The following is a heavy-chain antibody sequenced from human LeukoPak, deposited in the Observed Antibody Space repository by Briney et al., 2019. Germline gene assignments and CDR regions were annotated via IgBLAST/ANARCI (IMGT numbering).Heavy chain of an antibody. J-gene: IGHJ4*02. CDR1: GFIFSTHA. CDR2: IVGDGTT. D-gene: IGHD5-18*01. Sequence: GGSLTLSCAASGFIFSTHALSWVRQGPGKGLEWVSGIVGDGTTYYADSVKGRFTVSRDQSKNTVFLRMNSLRAEDTAVYYCGKTTVGYSSGQKPAWPVDYWGQGTLVTVSS. CDR3: GKTTVGYSSGQKPAWPVDY. V-gene: IGHV3-23*01.